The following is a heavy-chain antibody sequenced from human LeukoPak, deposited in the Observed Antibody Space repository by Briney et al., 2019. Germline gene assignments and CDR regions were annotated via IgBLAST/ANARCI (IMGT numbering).Heavy chain of an antibody. D-gene: IGHD3-22*01. Sequence: YIYYADSVKGRFTISRDNAKNSLYLQMNSLRAEDTAVYYCARDLRVYDSSGYLDYWGQGTLVTASS. CDR3: ARDLRVYDSSGYLDY. CDR2: YI. V-gene: IGHV3-21*01. J-gene: IGHJ4*02.